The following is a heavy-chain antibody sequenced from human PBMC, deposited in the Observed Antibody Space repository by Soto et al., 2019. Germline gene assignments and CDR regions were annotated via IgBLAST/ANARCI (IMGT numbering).Heavy chain of an antibody. J-gene: IGHJ6*02. CDR1: GGTFSSYA. D-gene: IGHD2-2*01. V-gene: IGHV1-69*06. Sequence: GASVKVSCKASGGTFSSYAISWVRQAPGQGLEWMGGIIPIFGTANYAQKFQGRVTITADKSTSTAYMELSSLRSEDTAVYYCAVLCSSTSCYGSPRYYYGMDVWGQGTTVTVSS. CDR2: IIPIFGTA. CDR3: AVLCSSTSCYGSPRYYYGMDV.